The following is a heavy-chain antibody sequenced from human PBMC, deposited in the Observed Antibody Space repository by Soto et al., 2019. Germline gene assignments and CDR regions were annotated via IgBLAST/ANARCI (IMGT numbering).Heavy chain of an antibody. J-gene: IGHJ4*02. Sequence: PSETLSLTCTVSGASIRSSTFYWGWIRQPPGKELESIANIYYDGSTYYNPSLKSRVTISVDTSKNQFSLKLSSVTAADTAFYYFARSHIVPRLFMYPYDYWGQGTLVTVSS. CDR1: GASIRSSTFY. CDR2: IYYDGST. D-gene: IGHD5-12*01. CDR3: ARSHIVPRLFMYPYDY. V-gene: IGHV4-39*01.